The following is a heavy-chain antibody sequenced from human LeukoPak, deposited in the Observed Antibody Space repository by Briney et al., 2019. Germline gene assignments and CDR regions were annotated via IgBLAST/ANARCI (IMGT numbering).Heavy chain of an antibody. CDR1: GFTFDDYA. D-gene: IGHD4-11*01. CDR3: AKAIFSNYAGADFDY. CDR2: VSWNSGYI. V-gene: IGHV3-9*01. J-gene: IGHJ4*02. Sequence: PGRSLRLSCAASGFTFDDYAMHWVRQGPGKGLEWVSGVSWNSGYIGYADSVKGRFTISRDNAKNSLYLQMNSLRAEDTALYYGAKAIFSNYAGADFDYWGQGTLVTVSS.